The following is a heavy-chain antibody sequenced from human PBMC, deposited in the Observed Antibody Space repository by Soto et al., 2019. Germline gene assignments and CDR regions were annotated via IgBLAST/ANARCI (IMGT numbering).Heavy chain of an antibody. V-gene: IGHV4-59*01. CDR3: ARGGAPISIFGVVVSWFDP. CDR2: IFYSGST. Sequence: QVQLQESGPGLVKLSETLSLTCTVSGGSISSYYWSWIRQPPGKGLEWIGYIFYSGSTSYNPSLKSRVTISLDTSKNQFSLKLSSVTAADTAVYYCARGGAPISIFGVVVSWFDPWGQGTLVTVSS. CDR1: GGSISSYY. J-gene: IGHJ5*02. D-gene: IGHD3-3*01.